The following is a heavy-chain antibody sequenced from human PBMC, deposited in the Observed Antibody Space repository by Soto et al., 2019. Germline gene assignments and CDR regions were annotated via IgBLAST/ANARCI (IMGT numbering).Heavy chain of an antibody. CDR2: IFPSGTT. CDR3: ARSREFDY. CDR1: GGSLSGATYS. J-gene: IGHJ4*02. V-gene: IGHV4-30-2*01. Sequence: SETLSLTCGVSGGSLSGATYSWNWIRQPPGKGLEWIGYIFPSGTTYYNPSLKSRVTISIDVSKNQFSLSLGSLTAADTAVYYCARSREFDYWSQGTLVTVSS.